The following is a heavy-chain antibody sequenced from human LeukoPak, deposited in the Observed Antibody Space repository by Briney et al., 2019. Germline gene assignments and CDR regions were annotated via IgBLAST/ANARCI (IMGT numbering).Heavy chain of an antibody. CDR1: GGTFSSYA. CDR2: IIPILGIA. Sequence: GASVKVSCKASGGTFSSYAISWVRQAPGQGLEWMGRIIPILGIANYAQKLQGRVTMTTDTSTSTAYMELRSLRSDDTAVYYCARLVYGSNWFDPWGQGTLVTVSS. CDR3: ARLVYGSNWFDP. V-gene: IGHV1-69*04. J-gene: IGHJ5*02. D-gene: IGHD2-8*01.